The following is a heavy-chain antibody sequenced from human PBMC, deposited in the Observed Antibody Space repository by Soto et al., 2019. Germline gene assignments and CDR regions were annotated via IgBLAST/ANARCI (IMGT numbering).Heavy chain of an antibody. Sequence: SETLSLTCAVSGGSISSGGYSWSWIRQPPGKGLDWIGYIYHSGSTYYNPSLKSRVTISVDRSKNQFSLKLSSVTAADTAVYYSARVPGPWGQGTLVTVSS. CDR1: GGSISSGGYS. CDR3: ARVPGP. V-gene: IGHV4-30-2*01. J-gene: IGHJ5*02. CDR2: IYHSGST.